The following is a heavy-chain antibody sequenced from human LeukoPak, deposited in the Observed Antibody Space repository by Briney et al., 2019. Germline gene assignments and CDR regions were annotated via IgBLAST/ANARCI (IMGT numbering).Heavy chain of an antibody. CDR2: INPNSGGT. CDR1: GYTFTGYY. J-gene: IGHJ6*03. V-gene: IGHV1-2*02. CDR3: ARGSGITDPENYYMDV. D-gene: IGHD1-20*01. Sequence: ASVKVSCKASGYTFTGYYMHWVRQAPGQGLEWMGWINPNSGGTNYAQKFQGRVTMTRDTSISTAYMELSRLRSEDTAVYYCARGSGITDPENYYMDVWGKGTTVTVSS.